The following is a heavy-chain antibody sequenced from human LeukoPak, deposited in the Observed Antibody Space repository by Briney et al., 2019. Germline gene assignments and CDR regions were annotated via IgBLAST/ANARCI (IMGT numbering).Heavy chain of an antibody. J-gene: IGHJ4*02. CDR2: IKQDGSEK. CDR3: ARDAYYSGSGIYSK. CDR1: GFTFSSYL. Sequence: GGSLRLSCAASGFTFSSYLMSWVRQAPGKGLEWVANIKQDGSEKYYVDSVKGRFTISRDSAKNSLYLQMNSLRAEDTAVYYCARDAYYSGSGIYSKWGQGTLVTVSS. V-gene: IGHV3-7*01. D-gene: IGHD3-10*01.